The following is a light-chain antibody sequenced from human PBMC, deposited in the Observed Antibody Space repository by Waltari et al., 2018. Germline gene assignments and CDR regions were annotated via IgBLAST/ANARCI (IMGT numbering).Light chain of an antibody. CDR2: EDT. CDR1: ELPSKY. J-gene: IGLJ1*01. V-gene: IGLV3-10*01. Sequence: SYELTQTPSVSVSPGQTARITCSGHELPSKYAYWFQQKSGQAPRLVIYEDTKRPSGIRERFSGSSSGTVATLTITGAQVDDEADYYCYSSDSTGLRVFGGGTTVVVL. CDR3: YSSDSTGLRV.